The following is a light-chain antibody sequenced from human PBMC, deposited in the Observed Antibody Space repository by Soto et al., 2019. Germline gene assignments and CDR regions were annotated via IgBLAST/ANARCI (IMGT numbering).Light chain of an antibody. Sequence: DIQMTQSPSTLSASVGDRVTITCRASQSISSWLAWYQQKPGKAPKLLIYKASSLESGVPSRISGSGPGTEFTLTISSLQPDDFATYYCQQYNSLWTFGKGTKVEIK. CDR3: QQYNSLWT. V-gene: IGKV1-5*03. CDR2: KAS. J-gene: IGKJ1*01. CDR1: QSISSW.